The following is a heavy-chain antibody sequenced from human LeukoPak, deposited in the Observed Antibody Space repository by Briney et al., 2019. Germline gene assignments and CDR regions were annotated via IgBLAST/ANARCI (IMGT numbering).Heavy chain of an antibody. Sequence: GGSLRLSCAASGFTFSSYAMSWVRQAPGKGLDGVSAISGSGGSKYYADSVKGRFTISRDNSKNTLYLQMNSLRAEDTAVYYCAKDARARGYSYGYDYWGQGTLVTVSS. J-gene: IGHJ4*02. CDR1: GFTFSSYA. CDR2: ISGSGGSK. D-gene: IGHD5-18*01. CDR3: AKDARARGYSYGYDY. V-gene: IGHV3-23*01.